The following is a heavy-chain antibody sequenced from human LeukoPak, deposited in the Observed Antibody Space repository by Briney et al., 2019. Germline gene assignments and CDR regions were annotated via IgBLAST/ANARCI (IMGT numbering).Heavy chain of an antibody. CDR3: ARARPYYDILTGTWRDDAFDI. D-gene: IGHD3-9*01. V-gene: IGHV3-74*01. J-gene: IGHJ3*02. Sequence: GGSLRLSCAASGFTFSSYWMHWVRQAPGKGLVWVSRINSDGSSTSYADSVKGRFTISRDNAKNTLYLQMNSLRAEDTAVYYCARARPYYDILTGTWRDDAFDIWGQGTMVTVSS. CDR1: GFTFSSYW. CDR2: INSDGSST.